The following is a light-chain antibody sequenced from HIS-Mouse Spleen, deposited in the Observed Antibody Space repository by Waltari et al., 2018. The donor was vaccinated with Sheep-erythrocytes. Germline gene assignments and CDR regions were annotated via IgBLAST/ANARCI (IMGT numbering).Light chain of an antibody. CDR3: SSYAGSNNYV. J-gene: IGLJ1*01. Sequence: QSALTPPPSASGSPGQSATIPCTGTSSDVGGYNNVSWYQQHPGKAPKLMNYEVSKRPSGVPDRFSGSKSGNTASLTVSGLQAEDEADYYCSSYAGSNNYVFGTGTKVTVL. CDR2: EVS. CDR1: SSDVGGYNN. V-gene: IGLV2-8*01.